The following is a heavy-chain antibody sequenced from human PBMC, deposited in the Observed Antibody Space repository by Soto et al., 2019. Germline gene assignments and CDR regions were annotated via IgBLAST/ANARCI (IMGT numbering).Heavy chain of an antibody. V-gene: IGHV5-51*01. CDR2: IYPGDSDT. CDR3: ARRYCTNGVCVLGMDV. Sequence: PGESLKISCKGSGYSFTSYWIGWVRQMPGKGLEWMGIIYPGDSDTRYSPSFQGQVTISADKSISTAYLQWSSLKTSDTAMYYCARRYCTNGVCVLGMDVWGQGTTVTVSS. CDR1: GYSFTSYW. D-gene: IGHD2-8*01. J-gene: IGHJ6*02.